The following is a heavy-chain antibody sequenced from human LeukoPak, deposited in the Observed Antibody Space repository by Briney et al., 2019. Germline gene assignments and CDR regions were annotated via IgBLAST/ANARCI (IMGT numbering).Heavy chain of an antibody. CDR2: ISCSGTT. Sequence: SETLSLTCVVEGGYFSGIYWTWVRQAPGKGLEWIGEISCSGTTKYNPSLKSRVTIEVDTSKKQISLNLSSMTAADTAVYYCAKGKAGHYHSVTDEYYYYMDVWGKGTTVIVSS. V-gene: IGHV4-34*01. D-gene: IGHD3-9*01. J-gene: IGHJ6*03. CDR1: GGYFSGIY. CDR3: AKGKAGHYHSVTDEYYYYMDV.